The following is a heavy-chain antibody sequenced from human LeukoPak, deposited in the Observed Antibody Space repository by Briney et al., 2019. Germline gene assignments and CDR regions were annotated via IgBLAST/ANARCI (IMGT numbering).Heavy chain of an antibody. CDR1: GGSFSGYY. J-gene: IGHJ5*02. CDR2: INHSGST. D-gene: IGHD2-2*01. V-gene: IGHV4-34*01. CDR3: AREGDCSSTSCSGFDP. Sequence: SETLSLTCAVYGGSFSGYYWGWIRQPPGKGLEWIGEINHSGSTNYNPSLKSRVTISVDTSKNQFSLKLSSVTAADTAVYYCAREGDCSSTSCSGFDPWGQGTLVTVSS.